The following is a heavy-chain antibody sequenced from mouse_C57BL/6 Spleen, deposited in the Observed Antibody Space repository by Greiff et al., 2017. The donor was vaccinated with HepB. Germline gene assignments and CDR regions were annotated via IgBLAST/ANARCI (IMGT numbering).Heavy chain of an antibody. D-gene: IGHD1-1*02. J-gene: IGHJ2*01. V-gene: IGHV14-2*01. Sequence: EVQLQQSGAELVKPGASVKLSCTASGFNIKDYYMHWVKQRTEQGLEWMGRIDPEDGDTKYAPKFQGRSTITADTSSNTAYLQLSSLTSEDTAVYYCARGGRYPYFGYWGQGTTLTVSS. CDR1: GFNIKDYY. CDR3: ARGGRYPYFGY. CDR2: IDPEDGDT.